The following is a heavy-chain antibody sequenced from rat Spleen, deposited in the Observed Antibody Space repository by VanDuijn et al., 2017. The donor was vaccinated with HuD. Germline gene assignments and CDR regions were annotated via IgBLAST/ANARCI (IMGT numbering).Heavy chain of an antibody. Sequence: EVQLVESGGGLVQPGRSMKLSCAALRFTFSNYYMAWVRQAPTKGLEWVASITPGGGNTYYRDSVKGRFTISRDNAKSTLYLQMDSLRSEDTATYYCARHVGMFDYWGQGVMVTVSS. J-gene: IGHJ2*01. D-gene: IGHD4-6*01. V-gene: IGHV5-25*01. CDR3: ARHVGMFDY. CDR1: RFTFSNYY. CDR2: ITPGGGNT.